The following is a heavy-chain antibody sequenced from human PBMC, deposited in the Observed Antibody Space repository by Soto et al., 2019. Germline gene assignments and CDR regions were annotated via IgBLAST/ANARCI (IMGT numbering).Heavy chain of an antibody. CDR1: GGTFSSYA. V-gene: IGHV1-69*10. Sequence: SVKVSCKASGGTFSSYAISWVRQAPGQGLEWMGGIIPILGTANYAQKFQGRVTITADKSTSTAYMELSSLRSEDTAVYYCARGGGPGYCTNGVCFSRWGQGTLVTVSS. D-gene: IGHD2-8*01. CDR2: IIPILGTA. CDR3: ARGGGPGYCTNGVCFSR. J-gene: IGHJ4*02.